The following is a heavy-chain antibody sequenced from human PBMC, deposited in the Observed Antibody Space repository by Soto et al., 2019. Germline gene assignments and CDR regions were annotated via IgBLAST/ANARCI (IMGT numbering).Heavy chain of an antibody. CDR3: AHRPRGGWFDP. J-gene: IGHJ5*02. Sequence: QITLKESGPTLVKPTQTLTLTCTFSGLSLSTSGEAVGWIRLPPGKALEWLALIYWDDDKRYSPSLKSRLSITKDTSKNQVVLTVTNMDPVDTATYYCAHRPRGGWFDPWGQGTLVTVSS. D-gene: IGHD3-16*01. CDR2: IYWDDDK. V-gene: IGHV2-5*02. CDR1: GLSLSTSGEA.